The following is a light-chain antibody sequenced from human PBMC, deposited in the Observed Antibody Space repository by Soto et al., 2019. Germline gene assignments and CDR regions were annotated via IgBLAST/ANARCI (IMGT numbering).Light chain of an antibody. CDR2: AAS. J-gene: IGKJ3*01. CDR3: QQSYSTPCT. Sequence: DIQMTQSPSSLSASVGARVPITCRASQSISSYLNWYQQKPGKAPKLLIYAASSLQSGVPSRFSGSGSGTAFTLTISSLQPEDFATYYCQQSYSTPCTFGPGTTVDI. CDR1: QSISSY. V-gene: IGKV1-39*01.